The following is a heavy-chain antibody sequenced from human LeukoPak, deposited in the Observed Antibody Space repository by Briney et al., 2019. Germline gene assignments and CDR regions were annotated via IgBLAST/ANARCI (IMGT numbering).Heavy chain of an antibody. D-gene: IGHD2-15*01. J-gene: IGHJ6*04. CDR2: ISSSGSTI. Sequence: GGSLRLSCAASGFTFSSYEMSWVRQAPGKGLEWVSYISSSGSTIYYADSVKGRFTISRDNAKNSLYLQMNSLRAEDTAVYYCARGRGRYCSGGSCYRYYYYYGMDVWGKGTTVTVSS. V-gene: IGHV3-48*03. CDR3: ARGRGRYCSGGSCYRYYYYYGMDV. CDR1: GFTFSSYE.